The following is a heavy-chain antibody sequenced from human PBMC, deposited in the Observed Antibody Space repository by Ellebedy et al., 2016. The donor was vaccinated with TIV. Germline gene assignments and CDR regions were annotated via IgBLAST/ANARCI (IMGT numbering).Heavy chain of an antibody. D-gene: IGHD4-23*01. J-gene: IGHJ4*02. CDR3: VKEGCSGGNCYFDS. CDR1: GFTFDDFA. CDR2: IRWNNLLI. Sequence: GGSLRPSXAASGFTFDDFAMHWVRQSPGEVLEWVSSIRWNNLLIAYADSVKGRFTISRDNAGNSLFLQMNSLRAEDTALYYCVKEGCSGGNCYFDSWGQGTLVTVSS. V-gene: IGHV3-9*01.